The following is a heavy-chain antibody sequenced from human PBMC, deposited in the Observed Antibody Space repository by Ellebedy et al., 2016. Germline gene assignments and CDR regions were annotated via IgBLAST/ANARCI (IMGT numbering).Heavy chain of an antibody. Sequence: SETLSLTXAVYGGSFSGYYWSWIPQPPGKGLEWIGEINHSGSTNYNPSLKSRVTISVDTSKNQFSLKLSSVTAADTAVYYCARLGSTSWGQSYGLVYWGQGTLVTVSS. CDR3: ARLGSTSWGQSYGLVY. V-gene: IGHV4-34*01. CDR1: GGSFSGYY. J-gene: IGHJ4*02. CDR2: INHSGST. D-gene: IGHD2-2*01.